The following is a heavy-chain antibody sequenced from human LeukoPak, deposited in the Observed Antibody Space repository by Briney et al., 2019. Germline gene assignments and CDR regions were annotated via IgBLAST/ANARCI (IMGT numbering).Heavy chain of an antibody. CDR2: TTPSGTT. D-gene: IGHD3-16*01. Sequence: PGGSLRLSCAASGFTFIMHSINWVRQAPGKGLEWVSYTTPSGTTYYADSVKGRFSVSRDNGENSVYLLMNNLRAEDTAVYHCASVRGGYWGQGTLVAGFS. J-gene: IGHJ4*02. V-gene: IGHV3-69-1*01. CDR1: GFTFIMHS. CDR3: ASVRGGY.